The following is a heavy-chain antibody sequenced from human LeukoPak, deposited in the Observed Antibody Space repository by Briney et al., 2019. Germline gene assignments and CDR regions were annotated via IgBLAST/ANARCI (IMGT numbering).Heavy chain of an antibody. V-gene: IGHV3-7*03. J-gene: IGHJ4*02. CDR1: GFTFNNYW. D-gene: IGHD6-19*01. Sequence: GGSLRLPCATSGFTFNNYWMSWVRQAPGRGLEWVANINQDGSKKDYVDSVKGRFTLSRDNAKNSLYLHINSLRAEDSGVYYCARDRVAVAGAGYYFDYWGPGTLVTVSS. CDR3: ARDRVAVAGAGYYFDY. CDR2: INQDGSKK.